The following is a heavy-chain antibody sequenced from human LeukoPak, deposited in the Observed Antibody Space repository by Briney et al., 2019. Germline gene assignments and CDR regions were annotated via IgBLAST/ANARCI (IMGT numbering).Heavy chain of an antibody. Sequence: ASEKVSCKASGYTFTSYAMHWVRQAPGQRLEWMGWINAGNGNTKYSQKFQGRVTITRDTSASTTYMELSSLRSEDTAVYYCARELPQQLVTHYYYGMDVWGQGTTVTVSS. D-gene: IGHD6-13*01. CDR3: ARELPQQLVTHYYYGMDV. V-gene: IGHV1-3*01. J-gene: IGHJ6*02. CDR2: INAGNGNT. CDR1: GYTFTSYA.